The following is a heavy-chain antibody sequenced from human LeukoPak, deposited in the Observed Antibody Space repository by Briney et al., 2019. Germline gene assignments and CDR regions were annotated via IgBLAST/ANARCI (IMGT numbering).Heavy chain of an antibody. V-gene: IGHV3-48*04. D-gene: IGHD3-10*01. CDR1: GFTFSRYS. J-gene: IGHJ4*02. Sequence: GGSLRLSCAASGFTFSRYSMNWVRQAPGKGLEWVSYISSSGSTIYYADSVKGRFTISRDNAKNSLYLQMNSLRAEDTAVYYCARDLYYYGSGTDYWGQGTLVTVSS. CDR2: ISSSGSTI. CDR3: ARDLYYYGSGTDY.